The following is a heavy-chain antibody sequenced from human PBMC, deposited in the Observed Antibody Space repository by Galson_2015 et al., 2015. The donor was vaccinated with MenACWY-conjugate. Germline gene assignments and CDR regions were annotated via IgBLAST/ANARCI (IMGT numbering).Heavy chain of an antibody. D-gene: IGHD6-13*01. J-gene: IGHJ4*02. CDR2: IYDSGRT. V-gene: IGHV4-61*01. CDR1: GGSVSSGTSY. CDR3: ARDRGSSSWFNYFEY. Sequence: TLSLTCTVSGGSVSSGTSYWSWIRQPPGKGLEWIGYIYDSGRTNYNPSLESRVTISVDSSKNQFSLSLSSVTAADTAMYYCARDRGSSSWFNYFEYWGPGTLVTVSS.